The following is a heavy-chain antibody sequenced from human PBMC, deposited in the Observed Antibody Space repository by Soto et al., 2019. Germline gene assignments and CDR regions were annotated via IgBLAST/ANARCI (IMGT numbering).Heavy chain of an antibody. Sequence: SETLSLTCAVYGGSFSGYYWSWIRQPPGKGLEWIGEINHSGSTNYNPSLESRVTISVDTSKNQFSLKLSSVTAADTAVYYCARXIVLLWFGDSSSGAFDIWGQGTMVTVSS. CDR2: INHSGST. V-gene: IGHV4-34*01. J-gene: IGHJ3*02. D-gene: IGHD3-10*01. CDR1: GGSFSGYY. CDR3: ARXIVLLWFGDSSSGAFDI.